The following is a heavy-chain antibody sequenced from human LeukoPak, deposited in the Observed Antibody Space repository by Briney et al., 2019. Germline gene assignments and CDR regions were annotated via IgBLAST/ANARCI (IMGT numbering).Heavy chain of an antibody. CDR2: IKQDGSEK. Sequence: GGSLRLSCAASGFTFSSYSMSWVRQAPGKGLEWVANIKQDGSEKYYVDSVKGRFTISRDNAKNSLYLQMNSLRAEDTAVYYCARDHDWFGYWGQGTLVTVSS. J-gene: IGHJ5*01. V-gene: IGHV3-7*01. CDR1: GFTFSSYS. CDR3: ARDHDWFGY.